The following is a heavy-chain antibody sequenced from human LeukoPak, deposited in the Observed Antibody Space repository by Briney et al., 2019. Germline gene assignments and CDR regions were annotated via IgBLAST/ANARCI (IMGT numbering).Heavy chain of an antibody. J-gene: IGHJ4*02. V-gene: IGHV3-74*01. D-gene: IGHD3-10*01. CDR1: GFTFSSYW. CDR3: ARELGNYYGSGNPSFDY. Sequence: PGGSLRLSCAASGFTFSSYWMHWVRQAPGKGLVWVSRINSDGSSTSYADSVKGRFTISRDNAKNTLYLQMSSLRAEDTAVYYCARELGNYYGSGNPSFDYWGQGTLVTVSS. CDR2: INSDGSST.